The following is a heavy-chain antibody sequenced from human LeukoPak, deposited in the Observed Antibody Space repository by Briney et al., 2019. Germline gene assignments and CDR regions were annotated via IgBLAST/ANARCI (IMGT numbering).Heavy chain of an antibody. V-gene: IGHV3-74*01. Sequence: PGGSLRLSCAASGFTFSSYWMHWVRQAPGKGLVWVSRINTDGSSISYADSVKGRFTISRDNAKNTLYLQMNSLRAEDTAVYYCARVPPRQQLDYWGQGTLVTVSS. CDR1: GFTFSSYW. D-gene: IGHD6-13*01. CDR3: ARVPPRQQLDY. CDR2: INTDGSSI. J-gene: IGHJ4*02.